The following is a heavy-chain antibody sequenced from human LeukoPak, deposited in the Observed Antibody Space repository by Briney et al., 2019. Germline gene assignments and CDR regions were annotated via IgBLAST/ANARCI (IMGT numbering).Heavy chain of an antibody. CDR3: ARDVPLRYYYGMDV. D-gene: IGHD2-2*01. CDR2: INSDGSST. V-gene: IGHV3-74*01. Sequence: PGGSLRLSCAASGFTFSSYWMRWVRQAPGKGLVWVSRINSDGSSTSYADSVKGRFTISRDNAKNTLYLQMNSLRAEDTAVYYCARDVPLRYYYGMDVWGQRTTVTVSS. CDR1: GFTFSSYW. J-gene: IGHJ6*02.